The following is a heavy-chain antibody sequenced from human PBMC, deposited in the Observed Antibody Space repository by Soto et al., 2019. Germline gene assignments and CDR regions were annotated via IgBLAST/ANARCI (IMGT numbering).Heavy chain of an antibody. D-gene: IGHD6-13*01. CDR2: INPSGGST. CDR1: RYTFTSYY. Sequence: SVKVSSKAPRYTFTSYYMYWVRQAPGQGLEWMGIINPSGGSTSYAQKFQGRVTMTRDTSTSTVYMELSSLRSEDTAVYYCARGIAADYWGQGTLVTVSS. CDR3: ARGIAADY. V-gene: IGHV1-46*01. J-gene: IGHJ4*02.